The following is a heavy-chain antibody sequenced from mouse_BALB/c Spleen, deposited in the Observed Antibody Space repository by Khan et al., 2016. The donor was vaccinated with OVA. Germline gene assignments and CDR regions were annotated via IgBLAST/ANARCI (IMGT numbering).Heavy chain of an antibody. D-gene: IGHD1-1*01. Sequence: EVELVESGGGLVRPGGSLKLSCAASGFSFSSYSMSWVRQTPEKRLEWVATISSGGSYTYYPDSVKGRFTISRDNAKNTLYLQMSSLKSEDTAMYYSTRHRGYYGSNRYFDYWGQGTTLTVSS. J-gene: IGHJ2*01. CDR3: TRHRGYYGSNRYFDY. V-gene: IGHV5-6-4*01. CDR1: GFSFSSYS. CDR2: ISSGGSYT.